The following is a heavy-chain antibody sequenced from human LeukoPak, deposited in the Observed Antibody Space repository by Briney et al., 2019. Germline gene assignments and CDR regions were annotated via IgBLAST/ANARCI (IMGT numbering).Heavy chain of an antibody. J-gene: IGHJ4*02. CDR3: ARSWDVDY. CDR2: KNIDGSSI. Sequence: GGSLRLSCAASGFTFSSHWMHWVRQVTGKGLVWVSRKNIDGSSISYAHAVKGRFIISRDNAKNTLYLQMNSLRAEDTAVYYCARSWDVDYWGQGTLVTVSS. V-gene: IGHV3-74*01. CDR1: GFTFSSHW. D-gene: IGHD1-26*01.